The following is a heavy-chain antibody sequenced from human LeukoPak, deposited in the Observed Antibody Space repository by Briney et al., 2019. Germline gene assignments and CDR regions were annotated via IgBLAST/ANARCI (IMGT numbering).Heavy chain of an antibody. CDR1: GDSVTNNY. J-gene: IGHJ6*03. V-gene: IGHV1-69*06. D-gene: IGHD6-13*01. CDR2: IIPIFGTA. CDR3: ARDSGVAAAGTYSYYYYYYMDV. Sequence: GASVKVSCKTSGDSVTNNYMHWVRQAPGQGLEWMGGIIPIFGTANYAQKFQGRVTITADKSTSTAYMELSSLRSEDTAVYYCARDSGVAAAGTYSYYYYYYMDVWGKGTTVTVSS.